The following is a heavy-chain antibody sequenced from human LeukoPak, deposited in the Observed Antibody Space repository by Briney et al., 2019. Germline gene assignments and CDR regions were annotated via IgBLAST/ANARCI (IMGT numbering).Heavy chain of an antibody. V-gene: IGHV4-30-4*08. CDR1: GGSISSGDYY. D-gene: IGHD1-14*01. Sequence: SQTLSLTCTVSGGSISSGDYYWSWIRQPPGKGLEWIGYIYYSGSTYYNPSLKSRVTISVDTSKNQFSLKLSSVTAADTAVYYCASPRKVDDAFDIWGQGTMVTVFS. CDR2: IYYSGST. J-gene: IGHJ3*02. CDR3: ASPRKVDDAFDI.